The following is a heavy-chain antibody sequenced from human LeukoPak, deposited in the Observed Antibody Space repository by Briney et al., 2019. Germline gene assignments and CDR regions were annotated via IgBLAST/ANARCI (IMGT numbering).Heavy chain of an antibody. Sequence: PSQTLSLTCTVSGGSISSGSYYWSWIRQPAGKGLEWIGRIYTSGSTNYNPSLKSRVTISVDTSKNQFSLKLGSVTAADTAVNYCARGRIVDTRWGALKYYYYYYYMDVWGKGTTVTVSS. CDR3: ARGRIVDTRWGALKYYYYYYYMDV. J-gene: IGHJ6*03. V-gene: IGHV4-61*02. CDR1: GGSISSGSYY. CDR2: IYTSGST. D-gene: IGHD5-12*01.